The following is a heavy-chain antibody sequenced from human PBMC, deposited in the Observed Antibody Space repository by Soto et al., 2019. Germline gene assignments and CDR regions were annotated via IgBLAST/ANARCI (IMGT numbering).Heavy chain of an antibody. CDR2: INAGNGNT. V-gene: IGHV1-3*01. CDR1: GYTFTSYG. CDR3: ARDPNDSSAYYHHYYYGVDV. J-gene: IGHJ6*02. Sequence: ASVKVSCKASGYTFTSYGIHWVRQAPGQRLEWTGWINAGNGNTKYSEKFQGRVTLTRDTSASTAYLELSSLRSEDTAVYYCARDPNDSSAYYHHYYYGVDVWGQGTTVTSP. D-gene: IGHD3-22*01.